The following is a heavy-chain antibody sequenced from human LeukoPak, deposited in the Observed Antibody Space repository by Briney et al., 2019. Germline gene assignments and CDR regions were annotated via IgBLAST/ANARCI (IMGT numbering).Heavy chain of an antibody. J-gene: IGHJ4*02. CDR1: GFIVSNNY. CDR2: IHSGGST. D-gene: IGHD3-22*01. Sequence: GGSLRLSCAASGFIVSNNYMNWVRQAPGKGLEWVSVIHSGGSTYHADSVKGRFTISRDKSKNTLYLQMSRLRVEDTAVYYCATLSSGYYVDYWGQGTLVTVSS. CDR3: ATLSSGYYVDY. V-gene: IGHV3-66*01.